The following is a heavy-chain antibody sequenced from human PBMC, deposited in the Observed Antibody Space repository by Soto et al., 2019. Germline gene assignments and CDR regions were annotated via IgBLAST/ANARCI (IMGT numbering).Heavy chain of an antibody. V-gene: IGHV3-7*01. CDR1: GFTFSSYW. D-gene: IGHD3-3*01. J-gene: IGHJ4*02. Sequence: GGSLRLSCAASGFTFSSYWMSWVRQAPGKGLEWVANIKQDGSEKYYVDSVKGRFTISRDNAKNSLYLQMNSLRAEDTAVYYCAREIPYDFWSGYYTNDYWGQGTLVTAPQ. CDR3: AREIPYDFWSGYYTNDY. CDR2: IKQDGSEK.